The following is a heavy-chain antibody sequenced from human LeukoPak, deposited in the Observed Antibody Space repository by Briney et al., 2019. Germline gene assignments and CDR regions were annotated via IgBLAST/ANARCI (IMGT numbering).Heavy chain of an antibody. CDR2: INHSGST. Sequence: PSETLSLTCAVYGGSFSGYYWSWIRQPPGKGLEWIGEINHSGSTNYNPSLKSRVTISVDTSKNQFSLKLSSVTAADTAVYYCASRLGGRSSYYFVPWGQGTMVTVSS. V-gene: IGHV4-34*01. D-gene: IGHD3-3*01. CDR1: GGSFSGYY. CDR3: ASRLGGRSSYYFVP. J-gene: IGHJ3*01.